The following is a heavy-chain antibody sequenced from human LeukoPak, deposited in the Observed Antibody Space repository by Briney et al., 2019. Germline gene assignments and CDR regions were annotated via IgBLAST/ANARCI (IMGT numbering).Heavy chain of an antibody. D-gene: IGHD5-18*01. CDR3: ARFVDTAMARRARKNNWFDP. Sequence: SETLSLTCAVYGGSFSGYYWSWIRQPPGKGLEWIGEINHSGSTNYNPSLKSRVIISVDTSKNQFSLKLSSVTAADTAVYYCARFVDTAMARRARKNNWFDPWGQGTLVTVSS. CDR1: GGSFSGYY. V-gene: IGHV4-34*01. CDR2: INHSGST. J-gene: IGHJ5*02.